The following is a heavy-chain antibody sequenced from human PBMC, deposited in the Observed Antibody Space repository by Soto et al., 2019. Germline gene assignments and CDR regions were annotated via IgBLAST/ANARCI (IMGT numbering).Heavy chain of an antibody. D-gene: IGHD6-19*01. Sequence: SETLSLTCAVSGDSVTSNVWWGWVSQPPGKGLEWIGEAYHNGLTDYNPSLKSRVTMSVDTSKNEFSLKLTSLTAADTAIYYCARDAAVPGESDRFDYWGQGTLVTVSS. CDR2: AYHNGLT. CDR3: ARDAAVPGESDRFDY. V-gene: IGHV4-4*02. J-gene: IGHJ4*02. CDR1: GDSVTSNVW.